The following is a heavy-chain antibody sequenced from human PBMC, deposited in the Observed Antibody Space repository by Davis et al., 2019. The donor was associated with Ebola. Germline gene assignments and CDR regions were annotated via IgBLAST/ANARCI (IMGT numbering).Heavy chain of an antibody. J-gene: IGHJ4*02. V-gene: IGHV4-59*08. CDR2: IYYSGST. CDR3: ARRNYYYENF. Sequence: MPSETLSLTCTVSGGSISSYYWSWIRQPPGKGLEWIGYIYYSGSTNYNPSLKSRVTISVDTSKSQFSLELSSVTAADTAIYYCARRNYYYENFWGQGILVTVSS. D-gene: IGHD3-22*01. CDR1: GGSISSYY.